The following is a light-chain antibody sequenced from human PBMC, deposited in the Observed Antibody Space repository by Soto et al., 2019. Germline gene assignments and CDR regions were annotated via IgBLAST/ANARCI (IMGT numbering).Light chain of an antibody. Sequence: SALTQPASVSGAPGQSITISCTGNSNDVGSYNLVSWYQQHPGKAPKLMIYEVSKRPSGVSNRFSGSKSGNTASLTISGLQAEDEADYYCCSYAGSSTYVFGTGTKVTVL. CDR3: CSYAGSSTYV. V-gene: IGLV2-23*02. J-gene: IGLJ1*01. CDR2: EVS. CDR1: SNDVGSYNL.